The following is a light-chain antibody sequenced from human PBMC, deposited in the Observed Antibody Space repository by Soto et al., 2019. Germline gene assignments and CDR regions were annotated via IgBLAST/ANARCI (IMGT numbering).Light chain of an antibody. V-gene: IGKV3-11*01. CDR3: QQRSIWPWT. CDR1: QSVSNY. CDR2: DAS. J-gene: IGKJ1*01. Sequence: EIVLTQSPATLSLSPGERATLSCWASQSVSNYFVWYQQKPGQAPRLLIYDASKRATGIPARFSGSGSGTDFTLTISSLEAEDFAVYYCQQRSIWPWTFGQGTKVEIK.